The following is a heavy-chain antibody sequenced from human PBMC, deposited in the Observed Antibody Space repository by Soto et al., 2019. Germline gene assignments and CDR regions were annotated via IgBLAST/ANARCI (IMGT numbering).Heavy chain of an antibody. CDR2: IQSGGTT. J-gene: IGHJ5*02. CDR3: ARDHHYDFWSVPRGP. CDR1: GFTVSTKY. Sequence: GGSLRLSCAASGFTVSTKYMSWVRQAPGKGLEWVSLIQSGGTTYYADSVRGRFTISRDSSENTLHLQMDGLRAEDTAVYYCARDHHYDFWSVPRGPWGQGTLVTVSS. V-gene: IGHV3-66*01. D-gene: IGHD3-3*01.